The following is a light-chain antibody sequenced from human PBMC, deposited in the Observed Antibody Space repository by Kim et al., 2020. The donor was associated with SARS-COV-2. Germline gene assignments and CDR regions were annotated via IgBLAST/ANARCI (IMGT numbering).Light chain of an antibody. CDR2: YDS. J-gene: IGLJ3*02. V-gene: IGLV3-21*04. CDR1: NIGSKS. Sequence: GKTARITCGGNNIGSKSVHGYQQKPGQAPVLVIYYDSDRPSGIPERFSGSNSGNTATLTISRVEAGDEADYYCQVWDSSGDHPNWVFGGGTKLTVL. CDR3: QVWDSSGDHPNWV.